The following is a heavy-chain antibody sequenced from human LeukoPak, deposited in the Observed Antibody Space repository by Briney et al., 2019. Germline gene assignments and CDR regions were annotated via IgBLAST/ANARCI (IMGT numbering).Heavy chain of an antibody. J-gene: IGHJ6*03. CDR1: GFTFSSYG. CDR3: ARVSVRYYYYYMDV. Sequence: GGSLRLSCAASGFTFSSYGMHWVRQAPGKGLQWVAVIWYDGSNKYYADSVKGRFTISRDNSKNTLYLQMNSLRAEDTAVYYCARVSVRYYYYYMDVWGTGTTVTVSS. V-gene: IGHV3-33*01. CDR2: IWYDGSNK. D-gene: IGHD3-10*01.